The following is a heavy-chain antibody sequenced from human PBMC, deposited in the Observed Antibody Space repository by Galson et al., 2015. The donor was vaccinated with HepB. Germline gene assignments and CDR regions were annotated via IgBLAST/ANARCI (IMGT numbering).Heavy chain of an antibody. CDR1: GGSISSYY. CDR3: ARGLRVAAAGTRGAFDI. J-gene: IGHJ3*02. V-gene: IGHV4-59*12. CDR2: IYYSGST. D-gene: IGHD6-13*01. Sequence: TLSLTCTVSGGSISSYYWSWIRQPPGKGLEWIGYIYYSGSTNYNPSLKSRVTISVDTSKNQFSLKLSSVTAADTAVYYCARGLRVAAAGTRGAFDIWGQGTMVTVSS.